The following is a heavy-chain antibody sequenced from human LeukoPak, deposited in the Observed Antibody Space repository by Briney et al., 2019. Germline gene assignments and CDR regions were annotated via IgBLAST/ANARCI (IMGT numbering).Heavy chain of an antibody. CDR3: ARHGLQLLPYCFDY. CDR1: GGSISSSSYY. V-gene: IGHV4-39*01. D-gene: IGHD5-18*01. Sequence: SETLSLTCTVSGGSISSSSYYWGWIRQPPGKGLEWIVSIYYSGSTYYNPSLKSRVTISVDTSKNQFSLKLSSVTAADTAVYCCARHGLQLLPYCFDYWGQGTLVTVCS. CDR2: IYYSGST. J-gene: IGHJ4*02.